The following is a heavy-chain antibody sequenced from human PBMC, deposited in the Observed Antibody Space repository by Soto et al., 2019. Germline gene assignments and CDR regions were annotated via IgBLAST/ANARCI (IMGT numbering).Heavy chain of an antibody. J-gene: IGHJ4*02. CDR2: IYYSGST. CDR3: ARLAGTRLGFDY. D-gene: IGHD1-7*01. Sequence: SETLSLTCTVSGGSISSYYWSWIRQPPGKGLEWIGYIYYSGSTNYNPSLKSRVTISVDTSKNQFSLKLSSVTAADTAVYYCARLAGTRLGFDYWGQGTLVTVSS. V-gene: IGHV4-59*01. CDR1: GGSISSYY.